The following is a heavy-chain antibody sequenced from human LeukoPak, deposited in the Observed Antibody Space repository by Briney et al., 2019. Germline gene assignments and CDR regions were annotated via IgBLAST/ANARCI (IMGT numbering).Heavy chain of an antibody. J-gene: IGHJ3*02. CDR2: ISGSGGST. CDR1: GFIFSSYA. CDR3: AKVTQLGRGAFDI. D-gene: IGHD3-16*01. V-gene: IGHV3-23*01. Sequence: GGSLRLSCAASGFIFSSYAMSWVRQAPGKGLEWVSAISGSGGSTYYADSVKGRFTISRDNSKNTLYLQMNSLRAEDTAVYYCAKVTQLGRGAFDIWGQGTMVTVSS.